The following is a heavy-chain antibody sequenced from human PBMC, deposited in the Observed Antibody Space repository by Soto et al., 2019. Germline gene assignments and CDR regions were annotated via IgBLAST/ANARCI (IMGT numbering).Heavy chain of an antibody. CDR3: AKDLNTMIVVVLDAFDI. V-gene: IGHV3-23*01. Sequence: GGSLRLSCAASGFTFSGYAMIWVRQAPGKGLEWVSAISGSGGSTYYADSVKGRFTISRDNSKNTLYLQMNSLRAEDTAVYYCAKDLNTMIVVVLDAFDIWGQGTMVTVSS. CDR1: GFTFSGYA. D-gene: IGHD3-22*01. CDR2: ISGSGGST. J-gene: IGHJ3*02.